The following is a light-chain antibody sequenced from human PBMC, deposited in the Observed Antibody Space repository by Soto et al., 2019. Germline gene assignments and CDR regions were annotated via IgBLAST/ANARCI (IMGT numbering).Light chain of an antibody. J-gene: IGKJ4*01. CDR3: QQYDNLPIT. CDR2: DAS. CDR1: QDISNN. V-gene: IGKV1-33*01. Sequence: DIQMTQSPSSLSASVGDRVTITCQASQDISNNLNWYQQKPGKAPKLLIYDASNLETGVPSRFSGSGSGTHFTFTISSLQPEDIATYDCQQYDNLPITFGGGTKVEIK.